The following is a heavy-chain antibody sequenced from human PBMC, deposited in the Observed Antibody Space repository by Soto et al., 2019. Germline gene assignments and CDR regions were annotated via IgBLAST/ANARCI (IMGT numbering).Heavy chain of an antibody. D-gene: IGHD2-2*01. V-gene: IGHV3-23*01. Sequence: GGSLRLSCAASGFTFSSYAMSWVRQAPGKGLEWVSAISGSGGSTYYADSVKGRFTISRDNSKNTLYLQMNSLRAEDTAVYYCAKGTNIVVVPADFDYWGQGTLVTVSS. CDR1: GFTFSSYA. CDR2: ISGSGGST. J-gene: IGHJ4*02. CDR3: AKGTNIVVVPADFDY.